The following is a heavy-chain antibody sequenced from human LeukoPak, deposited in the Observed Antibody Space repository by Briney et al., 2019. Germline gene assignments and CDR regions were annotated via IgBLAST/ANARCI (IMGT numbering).Heavy chain of an antibody. Sequence: ASVKVSCKASGYTFTSYDINWVRQATGQGLEWMGWMNPNSGNTGYAQKFQGRVTITRNTSISTAYMELSSLRSEDTAVYYCARGQRITIFGVVRYFYMDVWGKGTTVTVSS. V-gene: IGHV1-8*03. CDR2: MNPNSGNT. CDR3: ARGQRITIFGVVRYFYMDV. J-gene: IGHJ6*03. D-gene: IGHD3-3*01. CDR1: GYTFTSYD.